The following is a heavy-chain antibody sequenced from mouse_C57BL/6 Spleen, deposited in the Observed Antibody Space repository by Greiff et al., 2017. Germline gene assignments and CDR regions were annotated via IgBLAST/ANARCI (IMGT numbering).Heavy chain of an antibody. J-gene: IGHJ1*03. V-gene: IGHV5-6*01. Sequence: EVKLMESGGDLVKPGGSLKLSCAASGFTFSSYGMSWVRQTPDKRLEWVATISSGGSYTYYPDSVKGRFTISRDNAKNTLYLQMSSLKSEDTAMYYCARQDLGYGSKYFDVWGTGTTVTVSS. CDR2: ISSGGSYT. CDR1: GFTFSSYG. D-gene: IGHD1-1*01. CDR3: ARQDLGYGSKYFDV.